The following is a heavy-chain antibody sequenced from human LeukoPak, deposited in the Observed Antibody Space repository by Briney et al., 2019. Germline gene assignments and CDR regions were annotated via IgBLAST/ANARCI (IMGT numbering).Heavy chain of an antibody. D-gene: IGHD7-27*01. CDR2: IIPIFGTA. Sequence: SVTVSCTASGGTFSSYAISWVRQAPGQGLEWMGGIIPIFGTANYAQKFQGRVTITADESTSTAYMELSSLRSEDTAVYYCARSPLGIAPFDYWGQGTLVTVSS. V-gene: IGHV1-69*13. CDR1: GGTFSSYA. CDR3: ARSPLGIAPFDY. J-gene: IGHJ4*02.